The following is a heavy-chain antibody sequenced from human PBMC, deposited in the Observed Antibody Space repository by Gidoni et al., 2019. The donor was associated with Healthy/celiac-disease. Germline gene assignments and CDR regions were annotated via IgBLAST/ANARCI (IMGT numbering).Heavy chain of an antibody. J-gene: IGHJ4*02. CDR1: GGSISSSNW. V-gene: IGHV4-4*02. CDR2: IYLSGST. CDR3: ASWGYDILTGYYFDY. Sequence: QVQLQESRPGLVKPSGTLSLTCAVSGGSISSSNWWSWARQPPGKGLEWIGEIYLSGSTNYNPSLKSRVTISVDKSKNQFSLKLSSVTAADTAVYYCASWGYDILTGYYFDYWGQGTLVTVSS. D-gene: IGHD3-9*01.